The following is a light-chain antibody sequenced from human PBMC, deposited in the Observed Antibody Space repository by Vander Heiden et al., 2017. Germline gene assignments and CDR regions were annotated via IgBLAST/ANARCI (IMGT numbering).Light chain of an antibody. CDR1: VLAKKY. CDR3: YSATDNIGV. CDR2: KDS. V-gene: IGLV3-27*01. J-gene: IGLJ3*02. Sequence: SYELTQTSSVSVSPVQTARITCPGDVLAKKYARWFQQEPGQAPVLIIYKDSERPSEIPERFSGSSSGTTVTLTISGAQVEDEADYYCYSATDNIGVFGGGTKLTVL.